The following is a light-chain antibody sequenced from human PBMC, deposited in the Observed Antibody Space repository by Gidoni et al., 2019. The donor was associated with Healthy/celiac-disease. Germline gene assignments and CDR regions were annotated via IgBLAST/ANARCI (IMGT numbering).Light chain of an antibody. J-gene: IGKJ1*01. CDR3: QQYGSSSWT. Sequence: VLSQSPGTLSVSPGERATLSCRASQSVSSSYLAWYQQKPGQPPRLLIYGASSRATGIPDRCSGSGSGTDFTLTISRLEPEEVAVYYCQQYGSSSWTFGQGTKVEIK. CDR2: GAS. V-gene: IGKV3-20*01. CDR1: QSVSSSY.